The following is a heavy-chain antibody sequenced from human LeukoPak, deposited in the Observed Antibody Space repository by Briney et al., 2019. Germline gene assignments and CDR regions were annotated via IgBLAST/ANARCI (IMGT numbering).Heavy chain of an antibody. Sequence: SETLSLTCTVSGGSISSSSYYWGWIRQPPGKGLEGIGSIYYSGSTYYNPSLKSRVTISVDTSKNQFSLKLSSVTAADTAVYYCARVILYGSGSYDYYYGMDVWGQGTTVTVSS. CDR3: ARVILYGSGSYDYYYGMDV. V-gene: IGHV4-39*07. D-gene: IGHD3-10*01. CDR1: GGSISSSSYY. CDR2: IYYSGST. J-gene: IGHJ6*02.